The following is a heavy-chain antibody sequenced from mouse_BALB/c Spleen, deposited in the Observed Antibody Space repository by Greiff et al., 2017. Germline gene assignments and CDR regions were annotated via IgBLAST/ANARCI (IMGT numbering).Heavy chain of an antibody. CDR2: INPGSGGT. J-gene: IGHJ3*01. D-gene: IGHD2-14*01. Sequence: QVQLQQSGAELVRPGTSVKVSCKASGYAFTNYLIEWVKQRPGQGLEWIGVINPGSGGTNYNEKFKGKATLTADKSSSTAYMQLSSLTSDDSAVYFCARSRYRYDDVFAYWGQGTLVTVSA. V-gene: IGHV1-54*01. CDR3: ARSRYRYDDVFAY. CDR1: GYAFTNYL.